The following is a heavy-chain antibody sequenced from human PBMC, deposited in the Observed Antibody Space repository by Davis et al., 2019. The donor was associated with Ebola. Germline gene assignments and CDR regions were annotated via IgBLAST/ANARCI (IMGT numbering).Heavy chain of an antibody. V-gene: IGHV1-18*04. CDR2: ISPYNGNT. D-gene: IGHD1-26*01. J-gene: IGHJ3*02. CDR1: GYTFISYG. CDR3: ARTSIVGTTTTASDI. Sequence: AASVKVSCKTSGYTFISYGVTWVRQAPGQGLEWMGWISPYNGNTDSIQKLQGRVTMTTDTSTSTAYMELRSLRSDDTAVYFCARTSIVGTTTTASDIWGQGTKVTVSS.